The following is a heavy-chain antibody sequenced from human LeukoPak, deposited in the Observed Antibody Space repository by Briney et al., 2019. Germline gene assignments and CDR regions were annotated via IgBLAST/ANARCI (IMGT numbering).Heavy chain of an antibody. CDR3: ARGYCSSTYCYSSVRGYYYYMDV. V-gene: IGHV1-69*04. CDR1: GGTFSSYA. J-gene: IGHJ6*03. Sequence: ASVKVSCKASGGTFSSYAISWVRQAPGQGLEWMGRIIPILGIANYAQKFQGRVTITADKSTSTAYMELSSLRSEDTAVYYCARGYCSSTYCYSSVRGYYYYMDVWGKGITVTVSS. CDR2: IIPILGIA. D-gene: IGHD2-2*02.